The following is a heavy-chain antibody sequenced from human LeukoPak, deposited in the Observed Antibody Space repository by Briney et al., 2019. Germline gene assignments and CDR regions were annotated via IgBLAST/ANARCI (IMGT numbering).Heavy chain of an antibody. J-gene: IGHJ6*04. D-gene: IGHD6-19*01. Sequence: GESLKISCKGSGYSFTSYWISWVRQMPGKGLEWMGRIDPSDSYTNYSPSFQGHVTISADKSISTAYLQWSSLRASDTAMYYCARVGWYDYYYGMDVWGKGTTVTVSS. CDR1: GYSFTSYW. V-gene: IGHV5-10-1*01. CDR2: IDPSDSYT. CDR3: ARVGWYDYYYGMDV.